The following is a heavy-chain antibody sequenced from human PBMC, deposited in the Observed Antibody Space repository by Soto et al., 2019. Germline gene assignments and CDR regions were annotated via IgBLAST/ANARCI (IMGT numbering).Heavy chain of an antibody. V-gene: IGHV3-11*06. D-gene: IGHD3-10*02. CDR3: VKDQGLVFGYFNY. J-gene: IGHJ4*02. CDR2: ISSTATYT. CDR1: GFAFSDYH. Sequence: GGSLRLSCAASGFAFSDYHMTWIRQAPGEGLEWISYISSTATYTNYANSARGRFTISRDNSKNSLYQQMNSLRAEDTAVYYCVKDQGLVFGYFNYWGLGTLVTVSS.